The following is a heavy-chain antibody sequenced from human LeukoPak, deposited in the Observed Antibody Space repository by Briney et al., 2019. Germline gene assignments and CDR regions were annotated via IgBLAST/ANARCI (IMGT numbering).Heavy chain of an antibody. CDR3: AKEGAESFPDAFDI. CDR1: GGSISPYY. Sequence: SETLSLTCTVSGGSISPYYWSWLRQPPGPGLEWIGYISYSGSTKNNPSLKSRVTISVDTSKNQFSLKLTSVTAADTAVYYCAKEGAESFPDAFDIWGQGTRITVSS. D-gene: IGHD3-10*01. J-gene: IGHJ3*02. CDR2: ISYSGST. V-gene: IGHV4-59*01.